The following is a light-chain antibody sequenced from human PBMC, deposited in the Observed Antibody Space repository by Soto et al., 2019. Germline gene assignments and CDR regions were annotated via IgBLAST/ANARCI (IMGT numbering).Light chain of an antibody. V-gene: IGLV4-69*01. Sequence: QSVLTQSPSASASLGASVKLTCTLSSGHSNYAIAWHQQQSEKGPRYLMKLNSDGSHSKGDGIPDRFSGSSSGAERYLTIAILQYEEEADYYCKTWGSGIVVFGGGTKLTVL. CDR3: KTWGSGIVV. J-gene: IGLJ2*01. CDR2: LNSDGSH. CDR1: SGHSNYA.